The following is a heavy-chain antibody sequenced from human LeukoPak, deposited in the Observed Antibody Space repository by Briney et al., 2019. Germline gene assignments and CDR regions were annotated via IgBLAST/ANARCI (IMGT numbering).Heavy chain of an antibody. J-gene: IGHJ4*02. CDR3: AKHIAPSSGYLTLDY. CDR2: IYHSGST. CDR1: GYSISSGYY. V-gene: IGHV4-38-2*02. Sequence: MPSETLSLTCTVSGYSISSGYYWGWIRQPPGKGLEWIGSIYHSGSTYYNPSLKSRVTISVDTSKNQFSLKLSSVTAADTAVYYCAKHIAPSSGYLTLDYWGQGTLVTVSS. D-gene: IGHD3-22*01.